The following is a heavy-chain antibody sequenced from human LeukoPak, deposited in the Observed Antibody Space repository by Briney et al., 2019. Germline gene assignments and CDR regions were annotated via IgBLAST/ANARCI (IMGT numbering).Heavy chain of an antibody. CDR1: GFSFSNYG. Sequence: GGSLRLSCAASGFSFSNYGMNWVRQAPGEGLEWVADIRYDSSKRHYVDSVKGRFTISRDNSKNTLYLEMGSLRVEDTAVYYCATPLSASSTDYWGQGTMVTVSS. CDR2: IRYDSSKR. J-gene: IGHJ4*02. V-gene: IGHV3-30*02. CDR3: ATPLSASSTDY. D-gene: IGHD6-6*01.